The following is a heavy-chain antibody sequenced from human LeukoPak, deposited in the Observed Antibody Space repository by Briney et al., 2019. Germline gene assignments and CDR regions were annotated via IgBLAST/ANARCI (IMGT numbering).Heavy chain of an antibody. Sequence: GGSLRLSCAASGFSFSNYWMSWVRQAPGKGLEWVANIKQDGSEKHYVDSVKGRFTISRDNAKKSLNLQMNSLSAEDTAVYYCARGGFGVATYYMDVWGKGTTVTVSS. CDR3: ARGGFGVATYYMDV. V-gene: IGHV3-7*01. CDR1: GFSFSNYW. CDR2: IKQDGSEK. D-gene: IGHD3-3*01. J-gene: IGHJ6*03.